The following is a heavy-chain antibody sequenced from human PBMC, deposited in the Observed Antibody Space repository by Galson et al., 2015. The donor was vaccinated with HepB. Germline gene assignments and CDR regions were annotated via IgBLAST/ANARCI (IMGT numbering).Heavy chain of an antibody. V-gene: IGHV3-30*04. J-gene: IGHJ3*02. CDR3: ASPDSGSYGNDAFDI. Sequence: SLRLSCAASGFTFSSYAMHWVRPAPGKGLEWVAVISYDGSNKYYADSVKGRFTISRDNSKNTLYLQMNSLRAEDTAVYYCASPDSGSYGNDAFDIWGQGTMVTVSS. CDR1: GFTFSSYA. D-gene: IGHD1-26*01. CDR2: ISYDGSNK.